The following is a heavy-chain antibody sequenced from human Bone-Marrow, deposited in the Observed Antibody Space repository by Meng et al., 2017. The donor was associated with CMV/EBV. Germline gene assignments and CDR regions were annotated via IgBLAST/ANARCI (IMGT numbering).Heavy chain of an antibody. D-gene: IGHD3-3*01. J-gene: IGHJ4*02. CDR3: ARVRITIFGVVIWFDY. CDR1: GGSVSSGSYY. V-gene: IGHV4-61*01. CDR2: INHSGST. Sequence: GSLRLSCTVSGGSVSSGSYYWSWIRQPPGKGLEWIGEINHSGSTNYNPSLKSRVTISVDTSKNQFSLKLSSVTAADTAVYYCARVRITIFGVVIWFDYWGQGTPVTVSS.